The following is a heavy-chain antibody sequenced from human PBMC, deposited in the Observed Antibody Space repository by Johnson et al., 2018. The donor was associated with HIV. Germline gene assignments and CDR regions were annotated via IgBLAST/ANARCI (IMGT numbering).Heavy chain of an antibody. Sequence: QEQLVESGGGVVQPGRSLRLSCAASGFTFSSYAMHWVRQAPGKGLEWVAVISYDGSNKYYADSVKGRFTISRDNSKNTLYLQMNSLRAEDTAVYYCARGSYDFWSGYYTGHDAFDIWGQGTKVTVSS. CDR2: ISYDGSNK. CDR1: GFTFSSYA. D-gene: IGHD3-3*01. CDR3: ARGSYDFWSGYYTGHDAFDI. J-gene: IGHJ3*02. V-gene: IGHV3-30-3*01.